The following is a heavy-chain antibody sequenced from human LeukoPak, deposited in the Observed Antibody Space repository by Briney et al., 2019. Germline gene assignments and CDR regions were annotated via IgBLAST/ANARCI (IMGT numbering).Heavy chain of an antibody. CDR2: ISYDGSNK. Sequence: GGSLRLSCAASGFTFSSYAMHWVRQAPGKGLEWVAVISYDGSNKYYADSVKGRFTISRDNSKSTLYLQMNSLRAEDTAVYYCARDGRYSSSWHQYYYYMDVWGKGTTVTVSS. J-gene: IGHJ6*03. D-gene: IGHD6-13*01. CDR3: ARDGRYSSSWHQYYYYMDV. V-gene: IGHV3-30-3*01. CDR1: GFTFSSYA.